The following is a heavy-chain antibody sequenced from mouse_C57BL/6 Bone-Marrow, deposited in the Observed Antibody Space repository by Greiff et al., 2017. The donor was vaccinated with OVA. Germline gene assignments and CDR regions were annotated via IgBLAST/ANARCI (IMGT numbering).Heavy chain of an antibody. CDR2: ISSGSSTI. CDR3: ARRVSSRYAMDY. V-gene: IGHV5-17*01. J-gene: IGHJ4*01. D-gene: IGHD1-1*01. CDR1: GFTFSDYG. Sequence: EVKLMESGGGLVKPGGSLKLSCAASGFTFSDYGMHWVRQAPEKGLEWVAYISSGSSTIYYADTVKGRFTISRDNAKNTLFLQMTSLRSEDTAMYYCARRVSSRYAMDYWGQGTSVTVSS.